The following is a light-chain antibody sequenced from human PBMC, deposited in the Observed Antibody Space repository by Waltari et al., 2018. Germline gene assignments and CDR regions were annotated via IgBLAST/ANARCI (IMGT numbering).Light chain of an antibody. CDR3: QHYDSSTGFT. CDR2: RAS. Sequence: EVVLTQSPGTLSLSPGERASLSCRASQSVVSAYLAWYQQKPGQAPRLLIFRASNTATGIPDRFSGSGSGTDFTLTISRLEPEDFAVYYCQHYDSSTGFTFGPGSKVDIK. CDR1: QSVVSAY. V-gene: IGKV3-20*01. J-gene: IGKJ3*01.